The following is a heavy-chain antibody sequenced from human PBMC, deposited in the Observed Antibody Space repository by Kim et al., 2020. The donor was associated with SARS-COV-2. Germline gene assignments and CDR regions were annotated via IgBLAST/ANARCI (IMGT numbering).Heavy chain of an antibody. V-gene: IGHV4-39*07. CDR3: ARVGMGGTFFDS. D-gene: IGHD1-26*01. Sequence: YYHPARKSRIIISVDTSKKQFSMRLNSVTAADTAVFYCARVGMGGTFFDSWGQGTLVTVSS. J-gene: IGHJ4*02.